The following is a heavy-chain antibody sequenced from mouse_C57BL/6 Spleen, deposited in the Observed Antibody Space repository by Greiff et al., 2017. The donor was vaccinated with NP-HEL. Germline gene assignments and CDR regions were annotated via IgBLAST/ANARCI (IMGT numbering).Heavy chain of an antibody. CDR1: GYTFTSYW. J-gene: IGHJ3*01. D-gene: IGHD4-1*01. CDR3: AKLGEGAWFAY. Sequence: QVQLQQPGTELVKPGASVKLSCKASGYTFTSYWMHWVKQRPGQGLEWIGNINTSNGGTNYNEKFKSKATLTVDKSSSTAYMQRSSLISEDSAVYYCAKLGEGAWFAYWGQGTLVTVSA. CDR2: INTSNGGT. V-gene: IGHV1-53*01.